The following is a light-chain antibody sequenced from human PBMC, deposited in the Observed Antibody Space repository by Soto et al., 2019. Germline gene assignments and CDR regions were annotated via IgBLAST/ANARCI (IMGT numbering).Light chain of an antibody. CDR2: DNY. V-gene: IGLV1-51*01. CDR3: GTWDSTLTAYV. Sequence: QSVLTQPPSVSAAPGQKVTISGSGSSSNIGNNYVSWYQQLPGTGPKVLIYDNYKRPSGIPGRFSGSKSGTSATLGITGLQTGDEADYYCGTWDSTLTAYVFGTGTKVTVL. CDR1: SSNIGNNY. J-gene: IGLJ1*01.